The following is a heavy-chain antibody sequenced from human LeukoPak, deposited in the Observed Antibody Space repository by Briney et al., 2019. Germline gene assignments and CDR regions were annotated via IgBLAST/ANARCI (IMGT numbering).Heavy chain of an antibody. D-gene: IGHD2-2*01. Sequence: SGGSLRLSCAASGFTFSSYWMSWVRQAPGKGLEWVANIKQDGSEKYYVDSVKGRFTISRDNAKNSLFLQMNSLRAEDTAVYYCARIRQGYCSTTSCYYFDYWGQGTLVTVSS. CDR2: IKQDGSEK. V-gene: IGHV3-7*03. J-gene: IGHJ4*02. CDR3: ARIRQGYCSTTSCYYFDY. CDR1: GFTFSSYW.